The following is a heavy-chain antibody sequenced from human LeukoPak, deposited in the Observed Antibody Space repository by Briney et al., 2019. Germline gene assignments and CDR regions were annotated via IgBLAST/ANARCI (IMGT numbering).Heavy chain of an antibody. Sequence: GGSLRLSCPASGFTFSTYSMNWVRQAPGKGLEWVSSISSNFSYIHYADSVKGRFTISRDNAKNSLYLQMSSLRAEDTAVYYCARRNPGYSSSWYFNDYWGQGTLVTVSS. D-gene: IGHD6-13*01. J-gene: IGHJ4*02. V-gene: IGHV3-21*01. CDR1: GFTFSTYS. CDR3: ARRNPGYSSSWYFNDY. CDR2: ISSNFSYI.